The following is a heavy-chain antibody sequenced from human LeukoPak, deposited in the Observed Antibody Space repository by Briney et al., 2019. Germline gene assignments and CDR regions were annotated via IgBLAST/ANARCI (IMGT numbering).Heavy chain of an antibody. D-gene: IGHD2-2*02. Sequence: YSGGSTYYADSVKDRFTLSRDHSKNTLYLQMNSLRAEDTAVYYCARDRGYCSSTSCYRWFDPWGQGTLVTVSS. J-gene: IGHJ5*02. CDR2: YSGGST. V-gene: IGHV3-53*01. CDR3: ARDRGYCSSTSCYRWFDP.